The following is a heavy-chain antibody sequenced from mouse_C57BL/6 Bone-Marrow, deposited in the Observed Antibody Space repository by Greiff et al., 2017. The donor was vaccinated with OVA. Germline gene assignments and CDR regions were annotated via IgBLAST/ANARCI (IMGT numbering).Heavy chain of an antibody. CDR1: GFTFNTYA. Sequence: EVQRVESGGGLVQPKGSLKLSCAASGFTFNTYAMHWVRQAPGQGLEWVARIRSKSSNYATYYADSVKARFTISRDESQSMLYLQRNNLKTEDTAMYYGVREEGNYAMDYWGQGTSVTVSS. CDR2: IRSKSSNYAT. V-gene: IGHV10-3*01. CDR3: VREEGNYAMDY. J-gene: IGHJ4*01.